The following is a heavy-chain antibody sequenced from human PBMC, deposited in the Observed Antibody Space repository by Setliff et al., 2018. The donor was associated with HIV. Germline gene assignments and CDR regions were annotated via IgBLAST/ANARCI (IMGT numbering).Heavy chain of an antibody. CDR3: ARRDGRSMNAFQI. CDR1: DYTFSTYW. J-gene: IGHJ3*01. V-gene: IGHV5-51*01. D-gene: IGHD6-13*01. CDR2: IYPDDSNI. Sequence: PGESLKISCKALDYTFSTYWIGWVRQMPGEGLEWMGVIYPDDSNIRYNPSFQSQVTISADKSIATAYLEIHNLKASGTATYYCARRDGRSMNAFQIWGPGTKVTVS.